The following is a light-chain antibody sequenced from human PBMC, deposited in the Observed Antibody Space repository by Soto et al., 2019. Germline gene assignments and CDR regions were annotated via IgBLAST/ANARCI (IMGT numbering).Light chain of an antibody. CDR1: SSDVGSYNL. V-gene: IGLV2-23*01. CDR2: EAS. CDR3: CSYAGSSTWV. Sequence: QSALTQPASMSGSPGQSITISCTGTSSDVGSYNLVSWYQQHPGKVPKIMIYEASKRPSGAPNRFSGSKSGNTASLTISGLQAEDEADYYCCSYAGSSTWVFGTGTKLTVL. J-gene: IGLJ1*01.